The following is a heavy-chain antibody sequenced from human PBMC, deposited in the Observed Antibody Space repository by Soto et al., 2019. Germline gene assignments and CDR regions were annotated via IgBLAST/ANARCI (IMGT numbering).Heavy chain of an antibody. D-gene: IGHD3-22*01. J-gene: IGHJ4*02. CDR1: GGSISSYY. CDR2: IDWDDDK. Sequence: TLSLTCTVFGGSISSYYWNWIRQPPGKGLEWIARIDWDDDKYYSTSLKTRLTISKDTSKNQVVLTMTNMDPVDTATYYCARSDYYDSSGPAPFDYWGQGTLVTVSS. V-gene: IGHV2-70*10. CDR3: ARSDYYDSSGPAPFDY.